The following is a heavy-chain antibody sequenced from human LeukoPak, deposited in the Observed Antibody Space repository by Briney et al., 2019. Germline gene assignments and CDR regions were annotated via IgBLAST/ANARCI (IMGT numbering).Heavy chain of an antibody. D-gene: IGHD6-25*01. J-gene: IGHJ4*02. CDR2: ISGSGGTT. Sequence: PGGSLRLSCAASGFTFSNYAMSWVRQAPGKGLEWVSAISGSGGTTYYADFAKGRFSISRDNSENTLYLQMYSLRAEDTAVYYCAKFFAPSGGASGWIWTIDNWGQGTLVIVSS. V-gene: IGHV3-23*01. CDR1: GFTFSNYA. CDR3: AKFFAPSGGASGWIWTIDN.